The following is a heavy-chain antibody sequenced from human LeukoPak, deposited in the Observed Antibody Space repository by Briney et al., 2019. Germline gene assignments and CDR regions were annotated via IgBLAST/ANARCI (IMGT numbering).Heavy chain of an antibody. V-gene: IGHV3-30*02. CDR2: TRYDGSNK. CDR1: GFTFSSYG. CDR3: AKSVTTMVRGYFDY. D-gene: IGHD3-10*01. J-gene: IGHJ4*02. Sequence: GGSLRLSCAASGFTFSSYGMHWVRQAPGKGLEWVAFTRYDGSNKYYADSVKGRFTISRDNSKNTLYLQMNSLRAEDTAVYYCAKSVTTMVRGYFDYWGQGTLVTVSS.